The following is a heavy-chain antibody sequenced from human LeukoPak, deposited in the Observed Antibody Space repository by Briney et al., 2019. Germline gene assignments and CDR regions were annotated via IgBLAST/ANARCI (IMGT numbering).Heavy chain of an antibody. CDR3: AVPPAYYYYGMDV. J-gene: IGHJ6*04. CDR1: GGSFSGYY. V-gene: IGHV4-34*01. CDR2: INHSGST. Sequence: SETLSLTCAVYGGSFSGYYWSWIRQPPGKGLEWIGEINHSGSTNYNPSLKSRVTISVDTSKNQFSLKLSSVTAADTAVYYCAVPPAYYYYGMDVWGKGTTVTVSS.